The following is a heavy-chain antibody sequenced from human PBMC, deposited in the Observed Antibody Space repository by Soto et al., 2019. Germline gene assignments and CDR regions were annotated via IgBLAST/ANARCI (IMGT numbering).Heavy chain of an antibody. J-gene: IGHJ3*02. CDR3: ARVWTYCSSTSCYKGDAFDI. V-gene: IGHV1-2*04. Sequence: QVQLVQTGAEVKKPGASVKVSCKASGYTFTGYYMHWVRQAPGQGLEWMGWINPNSGGTNYAQKFQGWVTMTRDTSISTAYMELSRLRSDDSAVYYCARVWTYCSSTSCYKGDAFDIWGQGTMVTVSS. CDR2: INPNSGGT. CDR1: GYTFTGYY. D-gene: IGHD2-2*01.